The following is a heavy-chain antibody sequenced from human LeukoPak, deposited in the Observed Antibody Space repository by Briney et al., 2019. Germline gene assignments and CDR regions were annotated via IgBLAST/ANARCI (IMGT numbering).Heavy chain of an antibody. CDR3: ATQWAAAGMVGFNWFDP. V-gene: IGHV3-48*02. J-gene: IGHJ5*02. CDR1: GFTFSSYS. CDR2: VHSSGTTI. Sequence: PGGSLRLSCAASGFTFSSYSMNWVRQAPGKGLEWVSYVHSSGTTIYYADSVKGRFTISRDNGKNSLYLQMNSLRDDDTAVYYCATQWAAAGMVGFNWFDPWGQGTRVIVSS. D-gene: IGHD6-13*01.